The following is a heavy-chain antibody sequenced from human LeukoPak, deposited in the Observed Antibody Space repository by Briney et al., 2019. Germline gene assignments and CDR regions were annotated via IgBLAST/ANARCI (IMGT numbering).Heavy chain of an antibody. CDR3: ARDRGYTRYDSSGYPDF. V-gene: IGHV4-39*07. CDR2: IYYSGST. CDR1: GGSISSSSYY. Sequence: SETLSLTCTVSGGSISSSSYYWGWIRQPPGKGLEWIGSIYYSGSTYYNPSLKSRVTISVDTSKNQFSLKLSSVTAADTAVYYCARDRGYTRYDSSGYPDFWGQGTLVTVSS. D-gene: IGHD3-22*01. J-gene: IGHJ4*02.